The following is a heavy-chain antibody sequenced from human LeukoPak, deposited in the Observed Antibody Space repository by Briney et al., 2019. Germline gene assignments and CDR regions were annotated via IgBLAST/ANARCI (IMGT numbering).Heavy chain of an antibody. V-gene: IGHV4-4*07. J-gene: IGHJ3*02. CDR1: GGSISSYY. D-gene: IGHD3-10*01. CDR2: IYTSGST. CDR3: ARDFRGSGRDDAFDI. Sequence: SETLSLTGTVSGGSISSYYWSWIRQPAGKGLEWIGRIYTSGSTNYNPSLKSRVTMSVDTSKNQFSLKLSSVTAADTAVYYCARDFRGSGRDDAFDIWGQGTMVTVSS.